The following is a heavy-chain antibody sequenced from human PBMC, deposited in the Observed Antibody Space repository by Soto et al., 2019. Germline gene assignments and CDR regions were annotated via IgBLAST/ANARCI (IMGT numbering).Heavy chain of an antibody. Sequence: PSETLSLTCTVSGGSINTFYWSWVRQPAGKGLEWIGRIFSSGSYSLNPSLESRVAMSVDTSKNHFSLNLSSVTAADMAVYYCAREGSYSAYNFAYGLQVWSFDFWGQGALVTVSS. J-gene: IGHJ4*02. CDR3: AREGSYSAYNFAYGLQVWSFDF. CDR1: GGSINTFY. D-gene: IGHD5-12*01. CDR2: IFSSGSY. V-gene: IGHV4-4*07.